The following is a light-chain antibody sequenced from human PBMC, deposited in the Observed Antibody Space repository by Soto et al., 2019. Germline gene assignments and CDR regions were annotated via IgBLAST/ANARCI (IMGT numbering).Light chain of an antibody. CDR1: QSINSRY. CDR2: GAS. J-gene: IGKJ2*01. CDR3: QQYDTSRST. V-gene: IGKV3-20*01. Sequence: EIVLTQSPGTLSLSPGERATLSCRASQSINSRYLAWYQQNPGQAPRLLIYGASTRATGIPDRFSGSGSVTDFTLTISRLEPEDFAVYYCQQYDTSRSTFGQGTKVEIK.